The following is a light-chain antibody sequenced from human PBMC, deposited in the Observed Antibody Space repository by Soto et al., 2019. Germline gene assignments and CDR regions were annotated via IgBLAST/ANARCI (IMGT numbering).Light chain of an antibody. CDR3: QLYGGSHMFS. J-gene: IGKJ2*01. V-gene: IGKV3-20*01. CDR2: AAS. Sequence: EIVLTQSPGTLSLSPGEGAALSCRTSQSISSSYLAWYQQKPGQAPRLLIYAASSRANGIPDRFSDSGSGTDFTLTISRLEPEDFAVYYCQLYGGSHMFSFGQGTKLEIK. CDR1: QSISSSY.